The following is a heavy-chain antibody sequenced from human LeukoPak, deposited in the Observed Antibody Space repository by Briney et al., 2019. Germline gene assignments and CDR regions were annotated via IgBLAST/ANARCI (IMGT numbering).Heavy chain of an antibody. J-gene: IGHJ4*02. CDR2: INPNSGGT. CDR1: GYTFTGYY. CDR3: ARDESIVVVTAIPDY. D-gene: IGHD2-21*02. Sequence: ASVKVSCKASGYTFTGYYMHWVRQAPGQGLEWMGWINPNSGGTNYAQKFQGRVTMTRDTSISTAYMELSRLRSDDTAVYYCARDESIVVVTAIPDYWGQGTLVTVSS. V-gene: IGHV1-2*02.